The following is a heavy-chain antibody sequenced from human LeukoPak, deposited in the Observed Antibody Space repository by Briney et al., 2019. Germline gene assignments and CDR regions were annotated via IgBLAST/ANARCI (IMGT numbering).Heavy chain of an antibody. D-gene: IGHD3-22*01. J-gene: IGHJ4*02. CDR1: GFTFSSYA. CDR3: ARRATYYYDSSGYFPPDY. Sequence: PGGSLRLSCAASGFTFSSYAMSWVRQAPGKGLEWVSSIGGGGVDTYYADSVKGRFPISRDNAKNSLYLQMNSLRAEDTAVYYCARRATYYYDSSGYFPPDYWGQGTLVTVSS. V-gene: IGHV3-23*01. CDR2: IGGGGVDT.